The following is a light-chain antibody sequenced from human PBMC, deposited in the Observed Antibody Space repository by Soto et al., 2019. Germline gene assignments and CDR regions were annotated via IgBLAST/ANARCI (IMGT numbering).Light chain of an antibody. Sequence: QSALTQPASVSGSPGQSITISCTGTISNFVVYNYVSWYQQHPGKAPKLMIYGVSNRPSGVSNRFSGSKSGNTASLTISGLQADDDADYYCSSHTISSALQVFGTGTKVTVL. J-gene: IGLJ1*01. CDR3: SSHTISSALQV. CDR2: GVS. CDR1: ISNFVVYNY. V-gene: IGLV2-14*01.